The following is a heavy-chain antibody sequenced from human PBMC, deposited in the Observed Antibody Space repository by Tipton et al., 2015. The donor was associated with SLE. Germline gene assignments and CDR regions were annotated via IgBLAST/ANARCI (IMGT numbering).Heavy chain of an antibody. Sequence: TLSLTCIVSGDSISSSSYYWGWIRQPPGKGLEWIGTISRSGSTYYNPSLKSRLTILVDTSKNQFSLKLSSVTAADTAVYYCARVGGDRREGFDIWGQGTMVTVSS. J-gene: IGHJ3*02. CDR3: ARVGGDRREGFDI. V-gene: IGHV4-39*07. CDR2: ISRSGST. CDR1: GDSISSSSYY. D-gene: IGHD3-10*01.